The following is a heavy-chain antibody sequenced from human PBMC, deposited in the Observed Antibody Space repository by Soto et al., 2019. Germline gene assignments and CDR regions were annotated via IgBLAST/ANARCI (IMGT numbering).Heavy chain of an antibody. V-gene: IGHV4-34*01. J-gene: IGHJ4*02. CDR2: INHSGST. D-gene: IGHD3-10*01. CDR1: GGSFSGYY. Sequence: PSETLSLTCAVYGGSFSGYYWTWIRQPPGTGLEWIGEINHSGSTNYNPSLKSRVTISVDTSKNQFSLKLSSVTAADTAVYYCARGLILLWFGESPYYFDYWGQGTLVTVSS. CDR3: ARGLILLWFGESPYYFDY.